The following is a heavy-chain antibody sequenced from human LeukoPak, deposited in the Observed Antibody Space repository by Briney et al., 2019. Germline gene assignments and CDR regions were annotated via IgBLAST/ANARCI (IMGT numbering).Heavy chain of an antibody. CDR3: ARDAVATTNYFYGLDV. CDR2: MSGRTSYT. CDR1: GFTVSDFY. J-gene: IGHJ6*04. D-gene: IGHD5-12*01. Sequence: GGSLRLSCVASGFTVSDFYMTWIRQAPGKGLEWVPYMSGRTSYTNYADSLEGRFTIPRDNAKNSLYLQMNGLRAEDTGVYYCARDAVATTNYFYGLDVWGKGTTVTVSS. V-gene: IGHV3-11*06.